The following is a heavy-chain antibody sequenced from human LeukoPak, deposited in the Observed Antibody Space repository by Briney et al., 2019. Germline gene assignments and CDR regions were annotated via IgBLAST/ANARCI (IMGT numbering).Heavy chain of an antibody. Sequence: GGSLRLSCAASGFTFSSYGMHWVRQAPGKGLERGAVIWYDGSNKYYADSAKGRFTISRDNSKNTLYLQMNSLRAEDTAVYYCAKDRGAYCSSTSCYLDYWGQGTLVTVSS. D-gene: IGHD2-2*01. CDR1: GFTFSSYG. J-gene: IGHJ4*02. CDR2: IWYDGSNK. CDR3: AKDRGAYCSSTSCYLDY. V-gene: IGHV3-33*06.